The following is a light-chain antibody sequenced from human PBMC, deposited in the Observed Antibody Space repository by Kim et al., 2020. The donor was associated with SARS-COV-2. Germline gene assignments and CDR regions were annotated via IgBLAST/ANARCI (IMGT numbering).Light chain of an antibody. CDR1: QSVSTF. CDR3: QQYNTWPRT. Sequence: EKVMTQSPATLSVSPGERVTLSCRASQSVSTFLAWYQHKPGQAPRLLIYGASNRATGIPDRFSGSGSGTEFTLTISSLQSEDYYCQQYNTWPRTFGQGTKLEI. CDR2: GAS. J-gene: IGKJ2*01. V-gene: IGKV3-15*01.